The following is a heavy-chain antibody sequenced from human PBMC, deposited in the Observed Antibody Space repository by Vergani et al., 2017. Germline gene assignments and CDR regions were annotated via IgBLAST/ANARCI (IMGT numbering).Heavy chain of an antibody. CDR3: ARDKYYYGSGSYRPRNNWFDP. CDR1: GGSISSSNW. D-gene: IGHD3-10*01. CDR2: IYHSGST. J-gene: IGHJ5*02. Sequence: QVQLQESGPGLVKPPGTLSLTCAVSGGSISSSNWWSWVRQPPGKGLEWIGEIYHSGSTNYNPSLKSRVTISVDKSKNQFSLKLSSVTAADTAVYYCARDKYYYGSGSYRPRNNWFDPWGQGTLVTVSS. V-gene: IGHV4-4*03.